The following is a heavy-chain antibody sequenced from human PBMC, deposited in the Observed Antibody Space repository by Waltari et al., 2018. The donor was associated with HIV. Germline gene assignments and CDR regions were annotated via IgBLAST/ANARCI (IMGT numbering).Heavy chain of an antibody. CDR3: AKEGWELLQFGYYFDY. J-gene: IGHJ4*02. V-gene: IGHV3-30*18. Sequence: QVQLVESGGGVVQPGKSLRLSCAASGFTFSNFGIHWVRQAPGKGLDWVAVISFDGRNEYYADSVKGRFTISRDNSKNTVYLQMNSRRADDTAVYYCAKEGWELLQFGYYFDYWGQGTLVTVSS. D-gene: IGHD1-26*01. CDR2: ISFDGRNE. CDR1: GFTFSNFG.